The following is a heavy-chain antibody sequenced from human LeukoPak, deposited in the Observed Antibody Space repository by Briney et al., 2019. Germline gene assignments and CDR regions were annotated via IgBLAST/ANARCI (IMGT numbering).Heavy chain of an antibody. CDR2: IKQDGSEK. J-gene: IGHJ5*02. V-gene: IGHV3-7*01. CDR1: GFTFSSDW. CDR3: ARDPAAAGPGGNWFDP. Sequence: GGSLRLSCAASGFTFSSDWMSGVRQAPGEGREWVANIKQDGSEKYYVDAVTGRFTISRDNAKNSLYLQMNSLRAEDTAVYYCARDPAAAGPGGNWFDPWGQGTLVTVSS. D-gene: IGHD6-13*01.